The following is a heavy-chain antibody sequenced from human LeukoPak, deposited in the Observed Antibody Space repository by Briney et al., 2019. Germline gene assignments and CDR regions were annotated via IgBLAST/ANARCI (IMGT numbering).Heavy chain of an antibody. CDR2: INHSGST. D-gene: IGHD1-1*01. CDR3: ANQSPLYNWNGPGYYYYYYMDV. CDR1: GGSFSGYY. V-gene: IGHV4-34*01. Sequence: PSETLSLTCAVYGGSFSGYYWSWIRQPPGKGLEWIGEINHSGSTNYNPSLKSRVTISVDTSKNQFSLKLSSVTAADTAVYYCANQSPLYNWNGPGYYYYYYMDVWGKGTTVTVSS. J-gene: IGHJ6*03.